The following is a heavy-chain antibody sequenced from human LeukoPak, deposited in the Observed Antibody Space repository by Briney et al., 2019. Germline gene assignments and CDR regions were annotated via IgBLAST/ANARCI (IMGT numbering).Heavy chain of an antibody. D-gene: IGHD3-3*01. Sequence: GGSLRLSCAASGFTVSSNYMSWVRQAPGKGLEWVSVIYSGGSTYYADSVKGRFTISRDNSKNTLYLQMNSLRAEDTAVYYCARDYDFWSGYYTGYFDYWGQGTLVTVSS. CDR2: IYSGGST. CDR3: ARDYDFWSGYYTGYFDY. CDR1: GFTVSSNY. J-gene: IGHJ4*02. V-gene: IGHV3-53*01.